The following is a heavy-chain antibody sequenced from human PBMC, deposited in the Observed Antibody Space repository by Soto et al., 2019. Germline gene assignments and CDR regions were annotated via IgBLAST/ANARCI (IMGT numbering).Heavy chain of an antibody. V-gene: IGHV3-23*01. Sequence: PGGSLRLSCAASGFTFSGYAMSWVRQAPGKGLEWVSAISGSGGSTYYADSVKGRFTISRDNSKNALYLQMNSLRAEDTAVYYCAKDCSSTSCYGNDYWGQGTLVTVSS. CDR2: ISGSGGST. J-gene: IGHJ4*02. CDR1: GFTFSGYA. D-gene: IGHD2-2*01. CDR3: AKDCSSTSCYGNDY.